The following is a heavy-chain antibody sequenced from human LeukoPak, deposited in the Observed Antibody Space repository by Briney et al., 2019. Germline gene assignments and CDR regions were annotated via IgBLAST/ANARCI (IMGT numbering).Heavy chain of an antibody. Sequence: PSETLSLTCTVSGGSINNYYWSWIRQPPGKGLEWIGYIYYSGSTNYNPSLKSRVTISVDTSKNQFSLKLSSVTAADTAVYYCGRQPVERLRFLEWLPQPLFDYWGQGTLVTVSS. CDR3: GRQPVERLRFLEWLPQPLFDY. CDR1: GGSINNYY. D-gene: IGHD3-3*01. CDR2: IYYSGST. V-gene: IGHV4-59*01. J-gene: IGHJ4*02.